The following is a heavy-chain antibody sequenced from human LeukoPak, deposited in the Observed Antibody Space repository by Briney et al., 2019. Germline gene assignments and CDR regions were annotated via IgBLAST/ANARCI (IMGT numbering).Heavy chain of an antibody. D-gene: IGHD1-26*01. Sequence: GGSLRLSCAASGFTFDDYAMHLVRQAPGKGLEWVSGISWNSGSIGYADSVKGRFTISRDNAKNSLYLQMNSLRAEDTAVYYCARDRVVGAEKYFDYWGQGTLVTVSS. J-gene: IGHJ4*02. CDR3: ARDRVVGAEKYFDY. V-gene: IGHV3-9*01. CDR1: GFTFDDYA. CDR2: ISWNSGSI.